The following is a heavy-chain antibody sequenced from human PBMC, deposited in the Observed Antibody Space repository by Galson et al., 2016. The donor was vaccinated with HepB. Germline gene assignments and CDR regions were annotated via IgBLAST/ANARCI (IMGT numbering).Heavy chain of an antibody. D-gene: IGHD2-21*01. Sequence: SLRLSCAVPGPGFKGYGMSWVRQAPGKGLEWVAVISDDGSNKYYADSVKGRFTISRDNSKSTLYLQMNSLGAEDTTVYYCAKCASATVVICANFDYRGQGTLGTVSS. J-gene: IGHJ4*02. CDR1: GPGFKGYG. CDR2: ISDDGSNK. CDR3: AKCASATVVICANFDY. V-gene: IGHV3-30*18.